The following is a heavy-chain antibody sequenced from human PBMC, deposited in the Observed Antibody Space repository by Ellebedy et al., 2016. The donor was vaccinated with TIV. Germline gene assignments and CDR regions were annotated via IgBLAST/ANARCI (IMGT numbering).Heavy chain of an antibody. CDR2: ISGSGGST. Sequence: GESLKISXAASGFTFSDYYMSWIRQAPGKGLEWVSAISGSGGSTYYADSVKGRFTISRDNSKNTLYLQMNSLRAEDTAVYYCAKETSGYNDYWGQGTLVTVSS. CDR3: AKETSGYNDY. J-gene: IGHJ4*02. D-gene: IGHD3-22*01. V-gene: IGHV3-23*01. CDR1: GFTFSDYY.